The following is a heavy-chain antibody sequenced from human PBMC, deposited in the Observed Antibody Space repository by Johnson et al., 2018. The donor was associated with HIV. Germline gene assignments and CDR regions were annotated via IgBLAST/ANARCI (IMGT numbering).Heavy chain of an antibody. V-gene: IGHV3-30*04. D-gene: IGHD6-19*01. Sequence: QVQLVESGGDVVQPGGSLRLSCVASGFTFSDHAMHWVRLAPGKGLEWVAVISYEGSNKYYADSVTGRFPISRDNSTNTLYLQMNSLRAEDTAVDYCARGSSEGAFDIWGQGTMVTVSS. CDR3: ARGSSEGAFDI. CDR2: ISYEGSNK. J-gene: IGHJ3*02. CDR1: GFTFSDHA.